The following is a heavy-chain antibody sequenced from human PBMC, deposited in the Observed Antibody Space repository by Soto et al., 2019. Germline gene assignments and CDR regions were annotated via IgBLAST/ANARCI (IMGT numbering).Heavy chain of an antibody. J-gene: IGHJ4*02. CDR2: ITPNNGNT. D-gene: IGHD2-15*01. CDR3: AKMAPCSSGSCYSRPLDF. Sequence: QVHLLQSGAEVKKPGASVKVSCKASGYIFDTYGISWVRQAPGQGLEWLGWITPNNGNTNYAQKFQGRLTMTTDTSTSTAYMEVRNLRSDDTAVYYCAKMAPCSSGSCYSRPLDFWGQGTLVSVSS. V-gene: IGHV1-18*01. CDR1: GYIFDTYG.